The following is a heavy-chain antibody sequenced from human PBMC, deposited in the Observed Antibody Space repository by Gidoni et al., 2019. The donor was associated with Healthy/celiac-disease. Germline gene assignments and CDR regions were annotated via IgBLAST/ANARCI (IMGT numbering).Heavy chain of an antibody. J-gene: IGHJ6*02. V-gene: IGHV3-30*18. D-gene: IGHD3-22*01. Sequence: QVQLVESGGGVVQTGRSLRRSCPAPGSTFSSYGMHWVRQAPGKGLEWVAVISYDGSNKYYADSVKGRFTISRDNSKNTLYLQMNSLRAEDTAVYYCAKGSPGIVVPDDMDVWGQGTTVTVSS. CDR1: GSTFSSYG. CDR2: ISYDGSNK. CDR3: AKGSPGIVVPDDMDV.